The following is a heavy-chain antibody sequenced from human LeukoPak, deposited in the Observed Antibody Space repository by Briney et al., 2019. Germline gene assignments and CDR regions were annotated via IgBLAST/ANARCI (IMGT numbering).Heavy chain of an antibody. CDR1: GGSISSSSYY. J-gene: IGHJ5*02. CDR2: MYYSGST. Sequence: SETLSLTCTVSGGSISSSSYYWGWIRQPPGKGLEWIGSMYYSGSTDYNPSLKSRVTISVDTSKNQFSLKLSSVTAADTAVYYCARRKYSSSPIDPWGQGTLVTVSS. D-gene: IGHD6-13*01. CDR3: ARRKYSSSPIDP. V-gene: IGHV4-39*01.